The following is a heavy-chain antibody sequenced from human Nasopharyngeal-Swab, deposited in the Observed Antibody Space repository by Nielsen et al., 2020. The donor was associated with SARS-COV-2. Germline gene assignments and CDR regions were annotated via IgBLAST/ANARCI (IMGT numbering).Heavy chain of an antibody. D-gene: IGHD1-26*01. J-gene: IGHJ4*02. CDR1: GFAFGNYA. CDR2: ISGSGGNT. Sequence: GESLKISCTVSGFAFGNYAMSWVRQAPGKGLEWVSGISGSGGNTFVADSVKGRFTISRDNSKNTLYLQMSSLRVADTATYYCAKGGSIIVGTFFDSWGQGALVTVSS. V-gene: IGHV3-23*01. CDR3: AKGGSIIVGTFFDS.